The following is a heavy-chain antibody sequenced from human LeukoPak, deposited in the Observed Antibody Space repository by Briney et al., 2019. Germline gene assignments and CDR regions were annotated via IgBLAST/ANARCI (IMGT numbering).Heavy chain of an antibody. J-gene: IGHJ5*02. D-gene: IGHD2-2*01. CDR1: GGSISSHY. V-gene: IGHV4-59*11. CDR2: IYYSGST. CDR3: ARDQGIVVVPDAIEAGWFDP. Sequence: SETLSLTCTVSGGSISSHYWSWIRQPPGKGLEWIGYIYYSGSTNYNPSLKSRVTISVGTSQNQFSLKLSPVTAPDTAVYYCARDQGIVVVPDAIEAGWFDPWGQGTLVTVSS.